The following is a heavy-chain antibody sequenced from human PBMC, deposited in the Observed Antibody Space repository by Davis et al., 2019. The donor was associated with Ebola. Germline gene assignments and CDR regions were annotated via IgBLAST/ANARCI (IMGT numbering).Heavy chain of an antibody. CDR3: ARAGRGFLEWFLGSGMDV. J-gene: IGHJ6*02. D-gene: IGHD3-3*01. CDR1: GFTFSSYA. CDR2: ISSSSSYI. Sequence: PGGSLRLSCAASGFTFSSYAMSWVRQAPGKGLEWASSISSSSSYIYYADSVKGRFTISRENAKNSLYLQMNSLRAGDTAVYYCARAGRGFLEWFLGSGMDVWGQGTTVTVSS. V-gene: IGHV3-21*01.